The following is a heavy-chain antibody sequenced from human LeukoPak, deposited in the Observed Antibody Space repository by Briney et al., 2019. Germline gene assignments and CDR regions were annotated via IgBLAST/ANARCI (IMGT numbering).Heavy chain of an antibody. J-gene: IGHJ4*02. CDR3: ARRMSALYDILTGYYTLGGLDY. CDR2: ISAYNGNT. D-gene: IGHD3-9*01. V-gene: IGHV1-18*04. Sequence: GASVKVSCKASGYTFTSCGISWVRQAPGQGLEWMGWISAYNGNTNYAQKLQGRVTMTTDTSTSTAYMELRSLRSDDTAVYYCARRMSALYDILTGYYTLGGLDYWAQGTLVTVSS. CDR1: GYTFTSCG.